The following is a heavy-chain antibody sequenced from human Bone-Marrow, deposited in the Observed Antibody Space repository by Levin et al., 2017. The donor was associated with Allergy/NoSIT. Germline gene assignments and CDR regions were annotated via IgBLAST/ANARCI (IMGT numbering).Heavy chain of an antibody. CDR3: AKDQRGGYCSSSSCYLAMDV. CDR2: ISYDGTNK. CDR1: GFTXSXYX. Sequence: SCAASGFTXSXYXXHXXXXXXXXGLEWVAVISYDGTNKYYADSVKGRFTISRDNSKNTLYLQMNSLRPEDTAVYYCAKDQRGGYCSSSSCYLAMDVWGQGITVTVSS. J-gene: IGHJ6*02. V-gene: IGHV3-30*18. D-gene: IGHD2-2*01.